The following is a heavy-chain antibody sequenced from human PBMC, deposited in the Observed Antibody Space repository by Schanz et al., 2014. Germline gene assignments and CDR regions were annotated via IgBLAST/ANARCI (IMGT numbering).Heavy chain of an antibody. D-gene: IGHD3-10*01. CDR3: AQHERFEELSVVDY. J-gene: IGHJ4*02. V-gene: IGHV7-4-1*02. CDR1: GFTFNTYL. CDR2: INTDTGNP. Sequence: VRVVESGGDLVLPGGSLRLSCDGSGFTFNTYLMGWVRQAPGQGLEWMGYINTDTGNPTAAQGFTGRFVFSLDTSVKTAYLQINSLRPEDTAVYFCAQHERFEELSVVDYWGQGTRVTVSS.